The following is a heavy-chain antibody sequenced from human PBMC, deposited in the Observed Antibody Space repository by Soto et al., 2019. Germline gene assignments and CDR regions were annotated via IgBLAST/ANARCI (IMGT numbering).Heavy chain of an antibody. CDR3: ARAAEYGEYPVFLGA. CDR1: GFTFDDYA. D-gene: IGHD3-16*01. Sequence: EVQVVESGGGLVQPGRSLRLSCAASGFTFDDYAMHWVRQAPGKGLEWISGISWNSGSIGYGDSVKGGFTISRDNAKNSLYLQMNSLRAEDTALYYCARAAEYGEYPVFLGAWGQGTLVTVSS. V-gene: IGHV3-9*01. J-gene: IGHJ4*02. CDR2: ISWNSGSI.